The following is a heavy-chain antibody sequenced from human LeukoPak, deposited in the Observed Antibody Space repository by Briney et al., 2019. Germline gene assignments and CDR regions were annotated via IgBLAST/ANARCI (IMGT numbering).Heavy chain of an antibody. V-gene: IGHV4-4*07. Sequence: SETLSLTCTVSGGSISSYYWSWVRQPAGKGLEWIGRIYTSGSTNYNPSLKSRVTMSVDTSKNQFSLKLSSVTAADTAVYYCARWGLRSNWYFDLWGRGTLVTVSS. CDR2: IYTSGST. CDR1: GGSISSYY. J-gene: IGHJ2*01. D-gene: IGHD2/OR15-2a*01. CDR3: ARWGLRSNWYFDL.